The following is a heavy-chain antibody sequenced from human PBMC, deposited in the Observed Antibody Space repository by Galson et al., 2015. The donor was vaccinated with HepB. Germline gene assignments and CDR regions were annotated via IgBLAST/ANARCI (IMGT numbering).Heavy chain of an antibody. CDR1: GYTFTDYY. CDR2: INPNSGGT. V-gene: IGHV1-2*02. J-gene: IGHJ5*02. CDR3: ARRGDTGSLES. D-gene: IGHD1-1*01. Sequence: SVKVSCKASGYTFTDYYIQWVRQAPGQGLEWMGWINPNSGGTNHAEKFQGRVTMTRDTSISTAYMELSRLRSDDTAVYYCARRGDTGSLESWGLGTLVTVSS.